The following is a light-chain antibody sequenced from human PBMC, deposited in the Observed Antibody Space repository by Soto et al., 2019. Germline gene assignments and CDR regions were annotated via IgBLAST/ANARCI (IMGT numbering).Light chain of an antibody. CDR2: LTS. V-gene: IGKV2-28*01. CDR3: MQALQAPQLT. Sequence: IVMTQSPLSLPVTPGEPASISCRSSQSLLHSNGYTYVDWYLQKPGQSPQLLIYLTSSRASGVPDRVSGSGSGKDFTLKISRVEAEDVGIYYCMQALQAPQLTFGGGTKVEIK. J-gene: IGKJ4*01. CDR1: QSLLHSNGYTY.